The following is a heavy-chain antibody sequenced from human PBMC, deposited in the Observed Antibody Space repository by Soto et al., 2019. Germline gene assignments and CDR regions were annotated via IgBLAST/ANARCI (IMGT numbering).Heavy chain of an antibody. J-gene: IGHJ4*02. Sequence: SETLSLTCIVPGGSIISYYWSWIRQPPGKGLEWIGHIYYSGSTNYNPSLKSRVTISVDTSKNHFSLKLGSVTAADTAGNYCARSSQRVVSPGDYWGQGPLVTVSS. D-gene: IGHD3-3*01. CDR2: IYYSGST. V-gene: IGHV4-59*01. CDR1: GGSIISYY. CDR3: ARSSQRVVSPGDY.